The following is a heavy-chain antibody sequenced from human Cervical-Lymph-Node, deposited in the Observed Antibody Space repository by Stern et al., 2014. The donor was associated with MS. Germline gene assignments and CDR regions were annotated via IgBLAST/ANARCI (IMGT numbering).Heavy chain of an antibody. CDR1: GFTFRTYA. D-gene: IGHD1-1*01. Sequence: EVQLLESGGGLVQPGGSLRLSCAASGFTFRTYAMSWVRQAPEKGLEWVLGISSSSGSTFYADSVKGRFTISRDNSKNTLYLQMNSLRAEDTAVYYCATEGNDGVNYYYYAMDVWGQGTTVTVSS. J-gene: IGHJ6*02. V-gene: IGHV3-23*01. CDR3: ATEGNDGVNYYYYAMDV. CDR2: ISSSSGST.